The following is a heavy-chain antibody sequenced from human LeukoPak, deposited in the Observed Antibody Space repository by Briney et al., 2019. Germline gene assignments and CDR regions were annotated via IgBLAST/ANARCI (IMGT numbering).Heavy chain of an antibody. CDR1: GFTFSSYA. D-gene: IGHD1-1*01. J-gene: IGHJ4*02. CDR2: IWYDGSNK. V-gene: IGHV3-33*08. Sequence: GGSLRLSCVASGFTFSSYAMHWVRQAPGKGLEWVAVIWYDGSNKYYADSVKGRFTISRDNSKNTLYLQMNSLRAEDTAVYYCARDGLPNCLDYWGQGTLVTVSS. CDR3: ARDGLPNCLDY.